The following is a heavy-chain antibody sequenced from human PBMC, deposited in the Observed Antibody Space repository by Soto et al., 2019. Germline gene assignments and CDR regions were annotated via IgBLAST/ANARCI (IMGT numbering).Heavy chain of an antibody. CDR1: GFTFSDHY. D-gene: IGHD2-21*01. Sequence: QVQLVESGGGLVKPGGSLRLSCASSGFTFSDHYMSWIRRSPGKGLEFLSYISPRTTYKNYADSVKGRFTISRDNAKNSLYRQLTNLRAEDTAIYYCSRGGGGGLLDICGQGNFVTVSS. V-gene: IGHV3-11*06. CDR3: SRGGGGGLLDI. CDR2: ISPRTTYK. J-gene: IGHJ1*01.